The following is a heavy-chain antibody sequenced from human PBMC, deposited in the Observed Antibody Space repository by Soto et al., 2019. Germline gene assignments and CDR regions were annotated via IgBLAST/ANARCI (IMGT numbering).Heavy chain of an antibody. J-gene: IGHJ5*02. V-gene: IGHV1-58*01. Sequence: SVKVSCKASGFTFTSSAVQWVRQARGQRLEWIGWIVVGSGNTNYAQKFQERVTITRDMSTSTAYMELSSLRSEDTAVYYCAAEDSSGYFNWFDPWGQGTLVTVSS. CDR1: GFTFTSSA. CDR2: IVVGSGNT. D-gene: IGHD3-22*01. CDR3: AAEDSSGYFNWFDP.